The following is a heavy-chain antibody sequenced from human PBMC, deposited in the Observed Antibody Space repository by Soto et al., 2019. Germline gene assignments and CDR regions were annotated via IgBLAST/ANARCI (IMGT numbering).Heavy chain of an antibody. D-gene: IGHD2-2*01. CDR3: ARDRISTSRQQPNYYYCGMDV. CDR2: ISAYNGCT. J-gene: IGHJ6*02. CDR1: GYNFSTYG. V-gene: IGHV1-18*01. Sequence: AASVRVSCKAFGYNFSTYGITWVRQAPGQGRGWMGWISAYNGCTNYAQILQGRVTMTTDTSTSTAYMELRSLSSDDTAVYYCARDRISTSRQQPNYYYCGMDVWGQGTTVTVSS.